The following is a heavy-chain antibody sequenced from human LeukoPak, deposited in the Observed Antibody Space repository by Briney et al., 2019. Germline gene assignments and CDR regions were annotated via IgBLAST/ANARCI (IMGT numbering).Heavy chain of an antibody. J-gene: IGHJ6*03. D-gene: IGHD4-17*01. Sequence: PGGSLRLSCAASGFTFSDYYMSWIRQAPGKGLEWVSYISSSGSTIYYADSVKGRFTISRDNAKNSLYLQMNSLRAEDTAVYYCALTDDYGDPDYYYYYMDVWGKGTTVTVSS. CDR1: GFTFSDYY. CDR2: ISSSGSTI. CDR3: ALTDDYGDPDYYYYYMDV. V-gene: IGHV3-11*01.